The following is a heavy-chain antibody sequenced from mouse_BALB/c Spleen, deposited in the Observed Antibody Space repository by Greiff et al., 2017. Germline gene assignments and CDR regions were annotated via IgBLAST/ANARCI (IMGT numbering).Heavy chain of an antibody. J-gene: IGHJ4*01. D-gene: IGHD2-1*01. CDR2: INPSTGYT. Sequence: VQLQQSGAELAKPGASVKMSCKASGYTFTSYWMHWVKQRPGQGLEWIGYINPSTGYTEYNQKFKDKATLTADKSSNTAYLQLSSLTSEDTAVYYCNAGGNGGDYWGQGTSVTVSS. CDR3: NAGGNGGDY. V-gene: IGHV1-7*01. CDR1: GYTFTSYW.